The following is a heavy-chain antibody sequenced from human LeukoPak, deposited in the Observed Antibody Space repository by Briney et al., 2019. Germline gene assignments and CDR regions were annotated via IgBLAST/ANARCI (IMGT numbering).Heavy chain of an antibody. CDR3: ARGGVIVVVPAAPTGYFDF. J-gene: IGHJ4*02. CDR1: GGTFSSYT. V-gene: IGHV1-69*13. D-gene: IGHD2-2*01. CDR2: IIPVFGTA. Sequence: GASVKVSCKTSGGTFSSYTITWVRQAPGEGLEWMGDIIPVFGTANYARKFLGRVTITADESTSTAYLELSSLRSEDTAVYFCARGGVIVVVPAAPTGYFDFWGQGTLVTVSS.